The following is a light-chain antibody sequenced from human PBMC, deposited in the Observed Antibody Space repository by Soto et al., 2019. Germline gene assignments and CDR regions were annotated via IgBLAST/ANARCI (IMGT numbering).Light chain of an antibody. CDR2: AAS. J-gene: IGKJ5*01. CDR1: QSISSF. CDR3: QQRNSYPIT. Sequence: DIQMTQSPSSLSASVGDRFTITCRASQSISSFLNWYQQKPGKAPKLLIYAASSLQSGVPSRFSGSGSGTEFTLTISSLQPEDFATYYCQQRNSYPITFGQGTRLEIK. V-gene: IGKV1-17*01.